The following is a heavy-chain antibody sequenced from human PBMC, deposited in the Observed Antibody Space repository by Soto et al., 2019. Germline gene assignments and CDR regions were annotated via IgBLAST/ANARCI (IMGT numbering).Heavy chain of an antibody. V-gene: IGHV4-59*01. D-gene: IGHD2-15*01. CDR3: ARVGGTRGWY. CDR2: IHDSGRS. Sequence: QVQLQESGPGLVKPSETLSLTCTVSSDSITNYYWSWIRQSPGKGLEWIGYIHDSGRSNYNPSLKGRVKISVDTSKKQFSLELNSGAAADTAVYYCARVGGTRGWYWGQGTLVTVSS. CDR1: SDSITNYY. J-gene: IGHJ4*02.